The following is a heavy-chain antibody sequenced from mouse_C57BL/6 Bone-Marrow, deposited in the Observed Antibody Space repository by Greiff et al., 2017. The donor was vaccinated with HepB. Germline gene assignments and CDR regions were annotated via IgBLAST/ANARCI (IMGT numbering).Heavy chain of an antibody. J-gene: IGHJ4*01. CDR1: GFTFSDYG. V-gene: IGHV5-17*01. CDR3: ASLLGRNYAMDY. D-gene: IGHD4-1*01. Sequence: EVKLVESGGGLVKPGGSLKLSCAASGFTFSDYGMHWVRQAPEKGLEWVAYISSGSSTIYYAGTVKGRFTISRDNAKNTLFLQMTSLRSEDTAMYYCASLLGRNYAMDYWGQGTSVTVSS. CDR2: ISSGSSTI.